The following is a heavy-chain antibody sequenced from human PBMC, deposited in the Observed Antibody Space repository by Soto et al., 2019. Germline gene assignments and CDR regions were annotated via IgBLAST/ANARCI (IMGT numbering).Heavy chain of an antibody. CDR3: ARDSTPDAFDL. V-gene: IGHV4-31*03. CDR1: GGSISSSGFY. CDR2: IYYTGST. J-gene: IGHJ3*01. Sequence: LSLTCSVPGGSISSSGFYWSWVRQHPGKGLEWIGNIYYTGSTNNNPSLRSRVSISVDTSKNQFSLKLSSLTAADTAVYFCARDSTPDAFDLWGRGTMVTVSS.